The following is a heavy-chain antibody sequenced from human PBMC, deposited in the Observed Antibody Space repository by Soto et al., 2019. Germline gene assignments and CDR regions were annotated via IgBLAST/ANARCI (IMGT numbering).Heavy chain of an antibody. CDR2: ITSGGTI. J-gene: IGHJ6*02. CDR1: GFTFSDYY. D-gene: IGHD6-19*01. V-gene: IGHV3-11*01. Sequence: QVQLLESGGGLVKPGGSLRLSCAASGFTFSDYYITWIRQAPGKGLEWVSSITSGGTIYYADSVKGRFTISRDNAKNSLYLQLNSLSAEDTAVYYCATDPDSSAYYGMDVWGQGTTVTVSS. CDR3: ATDPDSSAYYGMDV.